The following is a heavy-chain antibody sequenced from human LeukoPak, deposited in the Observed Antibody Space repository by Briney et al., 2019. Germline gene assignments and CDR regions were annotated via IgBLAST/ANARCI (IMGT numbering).Heavy chain of an antibody. J-gene: IGHJ4*02. CDR3: AKRGPYYYGSGSYYKAAQYYFDS. CDR2: IYFRGST. Sequence: PSETLSVTWTVSGGSISSSRYYWGWLRQPPGKGMEWFGRIYFRGSTYYNPSLKSRVTISVDTSKNQFALKLSSVTAPDTAVYYSAKRGPYYYGSGSYYKAAQYYFDSWGQGPLVTVSS. CDR1: GGSISSSRYY. V-gene: IGHV4-39*06. D-gene: IGHD3-10*01.